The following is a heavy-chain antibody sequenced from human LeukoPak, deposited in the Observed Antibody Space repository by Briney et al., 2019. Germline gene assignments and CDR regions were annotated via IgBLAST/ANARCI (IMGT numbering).Heavy chain of an antibody. V-gene: IGHV3-64*01. Sequence: PGGSLRLSCAASGFTFSSYAMHWVRQAPGKGLEYVSAISSNGGSTYYANSVKSRFTISRDNSKNTLYLQMGSLRAEDTAVYYCARDDGSGWNLDYWGQGTLVTVSS. J-gene: IGHJ4*02. D-gene: IGHD3-10*01. CDR1: GFTFSSYA. CDR3: ARDDGSGWNLDY. CDR2: ISSNGGST.